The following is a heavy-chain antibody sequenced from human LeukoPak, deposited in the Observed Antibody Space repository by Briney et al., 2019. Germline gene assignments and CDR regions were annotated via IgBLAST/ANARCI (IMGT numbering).Heavy chain of an antibody. J-gene: IGHJ6*03. CDR1: GGSFSGYY. CDR2: INHSGSS. V-gene: IGHV4-34*01. Sequence: SETLSLTCAVYGGSFSGYYWSWIRQPPGKGLEWIGEINHSGSSNYNPSLKSRVTISVDTSKNQFSLRRSSVTAADTAVYYCARHCRGSSSWPPAPKRYYYYYMDVWGKGTKVTISS. D-gene: IGHD6-13*01. CDR3: ARHCRGSSSWPPAPKRYYYYYMDV.